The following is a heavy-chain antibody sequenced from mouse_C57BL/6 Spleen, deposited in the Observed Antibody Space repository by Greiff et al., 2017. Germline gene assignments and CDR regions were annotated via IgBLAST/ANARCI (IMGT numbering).Heavy chain of an antibody. CDR3: ARSRAYY. Sequence: VQLQQSGAELMKPGASVKLSCKATGYTFTGYWIEWVKQRPGHGLEWIGDIYPGSGSTNYNEKFKSKATLTVDTSSSTAYMQLSSLTSEDSAVYYCARSRAYYWGQGTTLTVSS. CDR1: GYTFTGYW. CDR2: IYPGSGST. D-gene: IGHD3-3*01. J-gene: IGHJ2*01. V-gene: IGHV1-9*01.